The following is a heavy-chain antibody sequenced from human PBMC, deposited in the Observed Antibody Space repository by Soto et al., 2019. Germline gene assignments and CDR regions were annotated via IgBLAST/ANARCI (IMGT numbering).Heavy chain of an antibody. V-gene: IGHV3-30*03. Sequence: QVQLVESGGGVVQPGRSLRLSCAASGFTFSSYGMHWVRQAPGKGLEWVAVISYDGSNKYYADSVKGRFTISRDNSKNTLYLQRNSLRAEDTAVYYCARGGLGATKSHLFACSSTSGYWGQGTLVTVSS. J-gene: IGHJ4*02. D-gene: IGHD2-2*01. CDR3: ARGGLGATKSHLFACSSTSGY. CDR1: GFTFSSYG. CDR2: ISYDGSNK.